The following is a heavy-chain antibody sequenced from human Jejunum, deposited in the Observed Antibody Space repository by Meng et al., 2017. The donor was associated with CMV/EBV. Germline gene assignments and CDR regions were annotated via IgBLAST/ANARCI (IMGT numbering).Heavy chain of an antibody. CDR2: INPGLGST. D-gene: IGHD3-22*01. CDR1: YTFTNYY. CDR3: ARALGDHSDMSRSLDP. V-gene: IGHV1-46*01. J-gene: IGHJ5*02. Sequence: YTFTNYYLHLVRRAPGQGLEWMGLINPGLGSTSYTQKFRGRVTMTSDTSTTTVYMELGSLTSDDTAIYYCARALGDHSDMSRSLDPWGQGTLVTVSS.